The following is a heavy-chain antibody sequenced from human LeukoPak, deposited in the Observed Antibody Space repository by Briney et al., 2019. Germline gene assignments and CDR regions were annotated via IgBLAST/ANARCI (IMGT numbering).Heavy chain of an antibody. CDR3: ARGHVPDY. CDR1: GLTFSSYE. V-gene: IGHV3-48*03. Sequence: PGGSLRLSCAASGLTFSSYEMNWVRQAPGKGLEWVSYISSSGSTTYYADSVKGRSTISRDNAKNSLYLQMNSLRAEDTAVYYCARGHVPDYWGQGTLVIVSS. J-gene: IGHJ4*02. CDR2: ISSSGSTT.